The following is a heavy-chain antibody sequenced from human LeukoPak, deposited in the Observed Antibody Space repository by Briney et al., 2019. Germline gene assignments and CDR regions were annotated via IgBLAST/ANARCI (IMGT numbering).Heavy chain of an antibody. Sequence: GRSLRLSCAASGFTVSSNYMSWVRQAPGKGLEWVSVIYSGGSTYYADSVKGRFPISRHNSKNTLYLQMNSLRAEDTAVYYCARAVAAKGAKGWFDPWGQGTLVTVSS. V-gene: IGHV3-53*04. CDR2: IYSGGST. CDR1: GFTVSSNY. J-gene: IGHJ5*02. D-gene: IGHD2-15*01. CDR3: ARAVAAKGAKGWFDP.